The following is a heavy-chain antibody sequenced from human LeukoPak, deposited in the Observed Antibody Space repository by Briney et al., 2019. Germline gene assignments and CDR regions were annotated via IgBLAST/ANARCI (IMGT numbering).Heavy chain of an antibody. CDR1: GYSISSGYY. Sequence: SETLSLTCAVSGYSISSGYYWAWIRQPPGKGLEGFGIVYHSGSTYYSPPLKSRVTISVDTLKNQFSLKLKSVTAADTAVYYCARYSIFGESTSWFDPWGQGTLVTDSS. CDR3: ARYSIFGESTSWFDP. V-gene: IGHV4-38-2*01. D-gene: IGHD3-10*01. CDR2: VYHSGST. J-gene: IGHJ5*02.